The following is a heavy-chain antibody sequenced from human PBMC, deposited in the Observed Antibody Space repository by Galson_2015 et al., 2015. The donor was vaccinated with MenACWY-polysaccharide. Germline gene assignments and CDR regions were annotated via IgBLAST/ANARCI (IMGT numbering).Heavy chain of an antibody. D-gene: IGHD4-17*01. Sequence: ETLSLTCAVYGGSFSGYYWSWIRQPPGKGLEWIGEINHSGSTNYNPSLKSRVTISVDTSKNQFSLKLSSVTAADTAVYYCARTTQYYGDSRGFDYWGQGTLVTVSS. CDR1: GGSFSGYY. V-gene: IGHV4-34*01. CDR2: INHSGST. J-gene: IGHJ4*02. CDR3: ARTTQYYGDSRGFDY.